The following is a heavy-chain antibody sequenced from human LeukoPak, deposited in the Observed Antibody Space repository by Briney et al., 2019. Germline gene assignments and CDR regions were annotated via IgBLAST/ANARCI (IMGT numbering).Heavy chain of an antibody. D-gene: IGHD1-26*01. V-gene: IGHV3-7*03. CDR1: GFTFSSHW. CDR3: ARDKIVGATNFDY. J-gene: IGHJ4*02. CDR2: IKQDGSEK. Sequence: PGGSLRLSCAASGFTFSSHWMSWVRQAPGKGPEWVANIKQDGSEKNYVDSVKGRFTISRDNAKNLVHLQTNSLRAEDTAVYYCARDKIVGATNFDYWGQGTLVTVSS.